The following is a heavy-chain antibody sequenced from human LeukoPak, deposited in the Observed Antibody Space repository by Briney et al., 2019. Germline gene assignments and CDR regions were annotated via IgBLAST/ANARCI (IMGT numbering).Heavy chain of an antibody. J-gene: IGHJ5*02. V-gene: IGHV3-33*01. CDR2: IWYDGSNK. Sequence: PGGSLRLSCAAPGFTFSNHGMHWVRQAPGKGLEWVALIWYDGSNKEYAESVKGRFTTSRDNSKNTLYLQMNSLRDEDTAVYYCARDQGTSTTAPKRKGRFDPWGQGTLVTVSS. CDR3: ARDQGTSTTAPKRKGRFDP. CDR1: GFTFSNHG. D-gene: IGHD1-1*01.